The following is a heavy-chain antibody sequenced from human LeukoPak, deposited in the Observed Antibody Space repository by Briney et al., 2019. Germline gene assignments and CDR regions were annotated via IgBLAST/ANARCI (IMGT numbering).Heavy chain of an antibody. J-gene: IGHJ4*02. CDR2: ISGSGGST. Sequence: GGSLRLSCAASGFTFSSYAMSWVRQAPGEGLEWVSSISGSGGSTYYADSVKGRFTISRDNSKDTLYLQMNGLRAEDTAVYYCAKSIAAAGIPPKDYWGQGTLVTVSS. CDR3: AKSIAAAGIPPKDY. V-gene: IGHV3-23*01. CDR1: GFTFSSYA. D-gene: IGHD6-13*01.